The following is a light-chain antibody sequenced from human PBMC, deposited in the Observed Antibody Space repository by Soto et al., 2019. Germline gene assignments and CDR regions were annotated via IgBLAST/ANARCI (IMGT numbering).Light chain of an antibody. J-gene: IGLJ2*01. CDR1: SSNIGAGYD. CDR2: GNS. CDR3: QSYERSLSGSL. Sequence: QSVLTQPPSVSGAPGQRVTISCTGSSSNIGAGYDVHWYQQLPGTAPKLLIYGNSNRPSGVPDRFSGSKSGTSASLAITGLQAEDEADYYCQSYERSLSGSLFGGGTKLTVL. V-gene: IGLV1-40*01.